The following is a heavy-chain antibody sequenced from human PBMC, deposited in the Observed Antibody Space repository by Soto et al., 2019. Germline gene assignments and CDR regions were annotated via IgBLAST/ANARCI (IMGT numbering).Heavy chain of an antibody. D-gene: IGHD1-20*01. J-gene: IGHJ6*02. CDR1: GFTFSSYG. Sequence: GGSLRLSCAASGFTFSSYGMHWVRQAPGKGLEGVAVIWYDGSNKYYADSVKGRFTISRDNSKNTLYLQMNSLRAEDTAVYYCARAPPGGIRYYYYGMDVWGQGTTVTVSS. CDR3: ARAPPGGIRYYYYGMDV. V-gene: IGHV3-33*01. CDR2: IWYDGSNK.